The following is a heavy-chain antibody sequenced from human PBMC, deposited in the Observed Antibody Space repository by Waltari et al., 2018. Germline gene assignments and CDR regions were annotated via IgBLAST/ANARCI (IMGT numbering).Heavy chain of an antibody. J-gene: IGHJ4*02. Sequence: QLQLQESGPGLVKPSETLSLTCTVSGGSFSSSNYYWAWIRQPPGKGLEWIGSIYYSGSTYYNPSLKSRFTISVDTSKNQFSLKVTSVTAADTAVYYCVRRGSSGRAFDSWGQGTLVTVSS. V-gene: IGHV4-39*07. D-gene: IGHD6-19*01. CDR2: IYYSGST. CDR1: GGSFSSSNYY. CDR3: VRRGSSGRAFDS.